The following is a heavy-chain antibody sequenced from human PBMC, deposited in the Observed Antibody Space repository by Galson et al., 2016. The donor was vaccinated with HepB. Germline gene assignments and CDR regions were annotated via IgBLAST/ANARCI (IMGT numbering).Heavy chain of an antibody. Sequence: SETLSLTCTVAGDYISRSNFYWEWIRQPPGKGLEWIGSIHYSGSTFYNPSLKSRVTISVDTSNNQFSLKLTAVTAADTGVYFCVRGLQDYYDIGGPSRYYPGWGQGTLVTVSS. CDR3: VRGLQDYYDIGGPSRYYPG. CDR2: IHYSGST. V-gene: IGHV4-39*01. CDR1: GDYISRSNFY. J-gene: IGHJ4*02. D-gene: IGHD3-22*01.